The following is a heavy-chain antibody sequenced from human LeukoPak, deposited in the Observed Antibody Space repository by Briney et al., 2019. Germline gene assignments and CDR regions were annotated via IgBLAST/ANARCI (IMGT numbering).Heavy chain of an antibody. J-gene: IGHJ4*02. CDR1: GFTFSSYA. D-gene: IGHD3-10*01. V-gene: IGHV3-23*01. Sequence: PGGSLRLSCAASGFTFSSYAMSWVRPAPGKGLEWVSAISGSGGSTYCADSVKGRFTISRDNSKNTLYLQMNSLRAEDTAVYYCAKDGSYYGSGSYLVYWGQGTLVTVSS. CDR2: ISGSGGST. CDR3: AKDGSYYGSGSYLVY.